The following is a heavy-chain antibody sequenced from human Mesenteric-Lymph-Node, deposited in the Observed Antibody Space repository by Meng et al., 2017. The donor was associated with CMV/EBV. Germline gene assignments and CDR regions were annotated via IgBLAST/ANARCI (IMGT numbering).Heavy chain of an antibody. V-gene: IGHV4-38-2*02. J-gene: IGHJ4*02. Sequence: SETLSLTCTVSGYSISSGYYWGWSRQPPGKGLEWIGSIYHSGSTYYNPSLKSRVTISVDTSKNQFSLKLSSVTAADTAVYYCAANGLRFLEWLSDWGQGTLVTVSS. CDR1: GYSISSGYY. D-gene: IGHD3-3*01. CDR3: AANGLRFLEWLSD. CDR2: IYHSGST.